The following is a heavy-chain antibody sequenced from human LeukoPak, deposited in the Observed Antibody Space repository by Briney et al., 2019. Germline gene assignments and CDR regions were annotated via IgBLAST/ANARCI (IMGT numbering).Heavy chain of an antibody. CDR1: GFSFSNYP. CDR3: AREMATIVNQFDY. D-gene: IGHD5-24*01. Sequence: GGSLRLSCVASGFSFSNYPMSWVRQAPGKGLEWVSSLSGSGGVTYYADSMKGRFTISRDNSKNTLYLHMNSLRAEDTAVYYCAREMATIVNQFDYWGQGTLVTVSS. V-gene: IGHV3-23*01. J-gene: IGHJ4*02. CDR2: LSGSGGVT.